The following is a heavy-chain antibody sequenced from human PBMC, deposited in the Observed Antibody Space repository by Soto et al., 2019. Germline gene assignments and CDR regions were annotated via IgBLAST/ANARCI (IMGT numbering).Heavy chain of an antibody. CDR1: GGSISSYY. Sequence: QVQLQESGPGLVKPSETLSLTCTVSGGSISSYYWSWIRQPPGKGLEWIGYIYYCGSTNYNPSLKSRVTISVDTSKNQFSLKLSSVTAADTAVYYCAREIMITFGGVIVYNWFDPWGQGTLVTVSS. D-gene: IGHD3-16*02. J-gene: IGHJ5*02. CDR2: IYYCGST. V-gene: IGHV4-59*01. CDR3: AREIMITFGGVIVYNWFDP.